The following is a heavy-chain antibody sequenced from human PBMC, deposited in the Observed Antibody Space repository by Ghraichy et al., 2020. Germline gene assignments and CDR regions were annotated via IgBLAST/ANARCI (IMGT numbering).Heavy chain of an antibody. CDR2: IGASGDYT. CDR1: RFTFSSYV. CDR3: VTGGNGSRSIPFYY. Sequence: GGSLRLSCAASRFTFSSYVMSWVRQAPGKRLEWVSTIGASGDYTYYADSVRGRFTISRDNSKNTLHLQMNSLRAEDTAVYFCVTGGNGSRSIPFYYWGLGALLTVSS. D-gene: IGHD3-10*01. V-gene: IGHV3-23*01. J-gene: IGHJ4*02.